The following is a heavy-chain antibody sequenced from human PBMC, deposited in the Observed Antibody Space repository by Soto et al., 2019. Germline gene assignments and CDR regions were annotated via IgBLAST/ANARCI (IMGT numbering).Heavy chain of an antibody. CDR3: ARDKEGGANDY. D-gene: IGHD3-16*01. J-gene: IGHJ4*02. Sequence: GGSLRLSCAASGFTFSRHWMSWVRQAPGKGLEWVANIKQDGSVKNYVDSVKGRFTISRDNAKNSMYLQVNSLRAEDTAVYFCARDKEGGANDYWGQGTLVTVSS. CDR1: GFTFSRHW. CDR2: IKQDGSVK. V-gene: IGHV3-7*05.